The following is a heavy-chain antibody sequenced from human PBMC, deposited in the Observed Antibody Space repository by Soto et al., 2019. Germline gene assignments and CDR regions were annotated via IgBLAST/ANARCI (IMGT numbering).Heavy chain of an antibody. CDR1: GGSISSYY. D-gene: IGHD4-17*01. CDR2: IYYSGST. V-gene: IGHV4-59*01. CDR3: ASLRKLRYLDY. Sequence: SETLSLTCTVSGGSISSYYWSWIRQPPGKGLEWIGYIYYSGSTNYNPSLKSRVTISVDTSKNQFSLKLSSVTAADTAVYYCASLRKLRYLDYWGQGTLVTVSS. J-gene: IGHJ4*02.